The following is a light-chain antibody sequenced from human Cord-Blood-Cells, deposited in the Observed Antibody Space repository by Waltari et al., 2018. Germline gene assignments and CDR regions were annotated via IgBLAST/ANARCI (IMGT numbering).Light chain of an antibody. CDR2: EVS. Sequence: QSALTPPAPVCGSPGQSITISCSRTSSDVGGYNYVSWYQQHPGKAPKLMIYEVSNRPSGVSNRFSGSKSGNTASLTISGLQAEDEADYYCSSYTSSSTLVFGGGTKLTVL. CDR1: SSDVGGYNY. J-gene: IGLJ3*02. CDR3: SSYTSSSTLV. V-gene: IGLV2-14*01.